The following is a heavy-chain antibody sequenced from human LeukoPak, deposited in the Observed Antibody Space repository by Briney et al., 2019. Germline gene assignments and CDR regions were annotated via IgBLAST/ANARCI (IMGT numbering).Heavy chain of an antibody. J-gene: IGHJ4*02. CDR1: GYTFTSYD. CDR2: MNPNSGNT. D-gene: IGHD2-2*01. V-gene: IGHV1-8*03. CDR3: ARVERHPAAGYCSSTSCYEWFGY. Sequence: VASVKVSCKASGYTFTSYDINWVRQATGQGLEWMGWMNPNSGNTGYAQKFQGRVTITRNTSISTAYMELSSLRSEDTAVYYCARVERHPAAGYCSSTSCYEWFGYWGQGTLVTVSS.